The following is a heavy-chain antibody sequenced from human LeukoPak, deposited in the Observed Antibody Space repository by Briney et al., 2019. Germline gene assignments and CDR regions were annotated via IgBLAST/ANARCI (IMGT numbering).Heavy chain of an antibody. J-gene: IGHJ4*02. CDR3: ARGPNSGYGRFDY. CDR1: GCSISGYY. Sequence: SETVSLTCTVSGCSISGYYWSWLRQPPGRGLEWIGYFYYSGSTSYNPSLKGRVTISVDTSKNQFSLMLSSVTAADTAVYFCARGPNSGYGRFDYWGQGTLVTVSS. CDR2: FYYSGST. V-gene: IGHV4-59*01. D-gene: IGHD5-12*01.